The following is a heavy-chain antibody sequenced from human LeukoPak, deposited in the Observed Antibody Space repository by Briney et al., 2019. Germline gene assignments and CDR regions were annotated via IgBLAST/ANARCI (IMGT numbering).Heavy chain of an antibody. Sequence: GGSLRLSCAASGFTFSSYGMHWVRQAPGKGLEWVALISYDGSNKYYADSVKGRFTISRDNSKSTLYLQINSLRAEDTAVYYCAKSGYNRFDYWGQGTLVTVSS. CDR2: ISYDGSNK. CDR3: AKSGYNRFDY. V-gene: IGHV3-30*18. CDR1: GFTFSSYG. D-gene: IGHD5-24*01. J-gene: IGHJ4*02.